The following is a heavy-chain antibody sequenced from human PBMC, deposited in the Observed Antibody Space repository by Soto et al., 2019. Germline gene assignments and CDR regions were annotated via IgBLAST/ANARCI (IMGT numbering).Heavy chain of an antibody. CDR1: GFTFSSYD. D-gene: IGHD2-15*01. CDR3: ARDGRLYCSGGSCQGEKDWFAP. Sequence: GGSLSLSCAASGFTFSSYDMHWVRQATGKGLEWVSAIGTAGDTYYPGSVKGRFTISRENAKNSLYLQMNSLRAEDTAVYYCARDGRLYCSGGSCQGEKDWFAPWAQGTLVTVSS. CDR2: IGTAGDT. V-gene: IGHV3-13*01. J-gene: IGHJ5*02.